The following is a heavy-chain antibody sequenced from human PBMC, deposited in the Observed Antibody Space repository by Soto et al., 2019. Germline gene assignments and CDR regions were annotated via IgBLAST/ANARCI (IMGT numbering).Heavy chain of an antibody. CDR3: ARDLQIAAAGTYYYYGMDV. D-gene: IGHD6-13*01. CDR1: EFTFSNYA. Sequence: GGSLRLSCAASEFTFSNYAMSWVRQAPGKGLEWVSSISDNGGTTYYADSVKGRFTISRDNSKNTLYLQMNSLRAEDTAVYYCARDLQIAAAGTYYYYGMDVWGQGTTVTVSS. CDR2: ISDNGGTT. J-gene: IGHJ6*02. V-gene: IGHV3-23*01.